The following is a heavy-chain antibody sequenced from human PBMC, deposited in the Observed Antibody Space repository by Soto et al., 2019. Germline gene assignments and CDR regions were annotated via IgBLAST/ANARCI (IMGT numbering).Heavy chain of an antibody. D-gene: IGHD3-9*01. Sequence: LRLSCAASGFTFSDSYMTWIRQAPGKGLEWISYISGSGDTIYYADSVKGRFTVSRDNAKNSLYLQMNSLRADDTAVYYCARDKQSEARYDILTGYYSSGWESDAFDIWGQGTMVTVSS. CDR2: ISGSGDTI. J-gene: IGHJ3*02. V-gene: IGHV3-11*01. CDR3: ARDKQSEARYDILTGYYSSGWESDAFDI. CDR1: GFTFSDSY.